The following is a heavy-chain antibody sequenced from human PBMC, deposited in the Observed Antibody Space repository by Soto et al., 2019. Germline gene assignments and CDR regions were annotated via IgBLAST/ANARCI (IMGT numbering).Heavy chain of an antibody. J-gene: IGHJ6*03. D-gene: IGHD2-2*01. CDR3: AKDRKNKVPAAIIGYYYYYMDV. CDR1: GFTFDDYA. Sequence: PGGSLRLSCAASGFTFDDYAMHWVRQAPGKGLEWVSGISWNSGSIGYADSVKGRFTISRDNAKNSLYLQMNSLRAEDTALYYCAKDRKNKVPAAIIGYYYYYMDVWGKGTTVTVSS. V-gene: IGHV3-9*01. CDR2: ISWNSGSI.